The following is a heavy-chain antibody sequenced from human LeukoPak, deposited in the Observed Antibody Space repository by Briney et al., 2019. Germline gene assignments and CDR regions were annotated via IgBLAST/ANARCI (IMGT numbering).Heavy chain of an antibody. CDR3: ARQTGFGELWGAFDI. CDR1: GGSISSFY. V-gene: IGHV4-59*08. D-gene: IGHD3-10*01. J-gene: IGHJ3*02. CDR2: IFYSESA. Sequence: SETLSLTCTVSGGSISSFYWSWIRQPPGKGLEWIGFIFYSESANYNPSLKSRVTISVDTSKNQFSLKLSSVTAADTAVYYCARQTGFGELWGAFDIWGQGTMVTVSS.